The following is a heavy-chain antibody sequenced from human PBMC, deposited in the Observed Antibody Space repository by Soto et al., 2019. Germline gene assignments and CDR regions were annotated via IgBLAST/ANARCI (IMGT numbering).Heavy chain of an antibody. CDR2: INPGNGNT. CDR1: GYTFTSYA. J-gene: IGHJ2*01. Sequence: QVQVVQAGAEVKKPGASVKVSCKASGYTFTSYAMHWVRQAPGQRLEWMGWINPGNGNTKTSQKFQCRVTITRDTFASTAYMELSSLRSEDTAVYYCARGASSVTTFDFDLWGRGPLVTVSS. D-gene: IGHD4-17*01. V-gene: IGHV1-3*01. CDR3: ARGASSVTTFDFDL.